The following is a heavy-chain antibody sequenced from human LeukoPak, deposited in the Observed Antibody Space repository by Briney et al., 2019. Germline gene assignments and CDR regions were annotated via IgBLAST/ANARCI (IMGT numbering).Heavy chain of an antibody. CDR2: INPNSGGT. J-gene: IGHJ4*02. CDR3: ARVGDYYANY. Sequence: VASVKVSFKASGYTFTVYYMHWVRQAPGQGLEWMGWINPNSGGTNYAQKFQGRVTMTRDTSISTAYMELSRLRSDDTAVYYCARVGDYYANYWGQGTLVTVSS. CDR1: GYTFTVYY. D-gene: IGHD3-10*01. V-gene: IGHV1-2*02.